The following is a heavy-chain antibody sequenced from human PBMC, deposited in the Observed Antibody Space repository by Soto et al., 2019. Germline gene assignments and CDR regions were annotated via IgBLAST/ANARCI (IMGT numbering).Heavy chain of an antibody. CDR2: INPSGGST. CDR3: ARDRWGYCTNGVCYTPLFYYYYGTDV. J-gene: IGHJ6*02. D-gene: IGHD2-8*01. CDR1: GYTFTSYY. V-gene: IGHV1-46*01. Sequence: ASVKVSCKASGYTFTSYYMHWVRQAPGQGLEWMGIINPSGGSTSYAQKFQGRVTMTRDTSTSTVYMELSSLRSEDTAVYYCARDRWGYCTNGVCYTPLFYYYYGTDVWGQGTTVTVSS.